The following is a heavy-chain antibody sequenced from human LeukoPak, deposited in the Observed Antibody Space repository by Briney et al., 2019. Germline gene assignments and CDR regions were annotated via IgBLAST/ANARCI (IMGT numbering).Heavy chain of an antibody. Sequence: PGGSLRLSCAASGFTFSSYAVSWVRQAPGRGLEWVSAISGSGGSTYYADSVKGRFTISRDHSKNTLYLQMNSLRAEDTAVYYCAKEYDIVVLPAASFLDYWGQGTLVTVSS. V-gene: IGHV3-23*01. CDR3: AKEYDIVVLPAASFLDY. J-gene: IGHJ4*02. CDR1: GFTFSSYA. CDR2: ISGSGGST. D-gene: IGHD2-2*01.